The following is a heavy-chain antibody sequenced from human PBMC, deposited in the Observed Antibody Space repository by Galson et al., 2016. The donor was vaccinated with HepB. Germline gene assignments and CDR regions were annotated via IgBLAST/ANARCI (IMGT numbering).Heavy chain of an antibody. J-gene: IGHJ4*02. Sequence: SLRLSCAGTGFTFSTYAMSWVRQAPGKRLEWVSAISGSGDTTYYADSVKGRFSISRENSKSTLYLQMSSLTAEDTAVYYCAKWSDAAATYWGQGALVTVSS. CDR3: AKWSDAAATY. CDR2: ISGSGDTT. CDR1: GFTFSTYA. V-gene: IGHV3-23*01. D-gene: IGHD6-13*01.